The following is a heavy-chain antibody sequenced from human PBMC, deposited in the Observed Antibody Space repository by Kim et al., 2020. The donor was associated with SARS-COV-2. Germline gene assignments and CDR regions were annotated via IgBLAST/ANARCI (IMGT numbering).Heavy chain of an antibody. CDR3: AHRRAAASALDA. D-gene: IGHD6-13*01. V-gene: IGHV2-5*02. Sequence: SGPTLVNPTQTLTLTCTFSGFSLTTTGVSVSWIRLPPGRALEWLALVYWDDDKRYNPSLNGRITISKDTSKTQVVLTMTNMDPVDTGTYYCAHRRAAASALDAWGQGTTVIVSS. J-gene: IGHJ6*02. CDR2: VYWDDDK. CDR1: GFSLTTTGVS.